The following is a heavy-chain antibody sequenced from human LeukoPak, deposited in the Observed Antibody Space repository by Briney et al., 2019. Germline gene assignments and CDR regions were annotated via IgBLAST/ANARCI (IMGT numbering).Heavy chain of an antibody. CDR2: ICDRSSHV. CDR3: GRAFPPLRTASVGDL. D-gene: IGHD3-16*01. V-gene: IGHV3-21*01. Sequence: GGSLTLSCSASGFSFSHYDLNWFRQAPGTGLEWISSICDRSSHVYYVVSLMGRFSISRDSALKSVFLLMNSLGVDDRTVYYVGRAFPPLRTASVGDLWGEGTLLTVSS. CDR1: GFSFSHYD. J-gene: IGHJ1*01.